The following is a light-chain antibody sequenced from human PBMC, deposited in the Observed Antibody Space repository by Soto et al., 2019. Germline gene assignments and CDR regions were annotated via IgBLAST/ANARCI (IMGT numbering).Light chain of an antibody. CDR3: QQSYSTPWT. Sequence: DIQMTQSPPSLSASVGDRVTITGRASQSISSDLNWYQQKPGKAPKLLIYAASSLQSGVPSRFSGSGSGTDFTLTISSLQPEDFATYYCQQSYSTPWTFGQGTKVDIK. J-gene: IGKJ1*01. CDR1: QSISSD. CDR2: AAS. V-gene: IGKV1-39*01.